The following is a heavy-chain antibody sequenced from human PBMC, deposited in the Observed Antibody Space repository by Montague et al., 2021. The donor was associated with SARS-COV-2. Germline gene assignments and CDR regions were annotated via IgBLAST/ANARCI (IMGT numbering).Heavy chain of an antibody. J-gene: IGHJ4*02. CDR1: GGSINTNNW. D-gene: IGHD6-13*01. Sequence: SETLSLTRAVSGGSINTNNWWTWVRQPPGEGLEWIGQIFHSGITNYNPSLESRVTISVDKSKNQFSLRLSSVTAADTAVYYCARGRLVGDGSSWYYFDYWGQGTLVAVSS. CDR2: IFHSGIT. CDR3: ARGRLVGDGSSWYYFDY. V-gene: IGHV4-4*02.